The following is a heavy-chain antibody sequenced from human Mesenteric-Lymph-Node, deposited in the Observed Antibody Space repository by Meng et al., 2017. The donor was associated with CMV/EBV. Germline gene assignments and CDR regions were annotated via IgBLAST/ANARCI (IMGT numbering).Heavy chain of an antibody. Sequence: SLKISCAASGISFDDYAMHWARQAPGKGLEWVSGISWNSIRKGYADSVKGRFTISRDNAKSFLYLQMNSLRAEDTALYYCARAGRTTRFSWFDPWGQGTLVTVSS. D-gene: IGHD1-7*01. V-gene: IGHV3-9*01. CDR3: ARAGRTTRFSWFDP. CDR2: ISWNSIRK. CDR1: GISFDDYA. J-gene: IGHJ5*02.